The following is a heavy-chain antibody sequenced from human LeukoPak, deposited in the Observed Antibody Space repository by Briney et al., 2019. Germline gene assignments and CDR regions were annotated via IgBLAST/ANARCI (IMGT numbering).Heavy chain of an antibody. CDR3: AKDPLWSGYYIVY. CDR1: GFTFSSYA. D-gene: IGHD3-3*01. J-gene: IGHJ4*02. V-gene: IGHV3-23*01. CDR2: ISGSGGST. Sequence: GGSLRLSCAAAGFTFSSYAMSWVRQAPGKGLEWVSAISGSGGSTYYADSVKGRFTISRDNSKNTLYLQMNSLRAEDTAVYYCAKDPLWSGYYIVYWGQGTLVTVSS.